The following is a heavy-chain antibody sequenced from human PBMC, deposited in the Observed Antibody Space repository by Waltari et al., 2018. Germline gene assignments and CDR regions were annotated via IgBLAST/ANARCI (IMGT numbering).Heavy chain of an antibody. CDR3: ARVYVFHYDSTAYLSVFDS. CDR2: VNPQTGGT. CDR1: GYIFTDYY. J-gene: IGHJ4*01. Sequence: QVHLVQSGGEVKKPGASVTVSCKASGYIFTDYYIHWVRQATGPSDQGLEWLGWVNPQTGGTNYAPKFRGRVTMTGDTSASTANMELSRLRSDDTAVYYCARVYVFHYDSTAYLSVFDSWGQGTLVTVSS. D-gene: IGHD3-22*01. V-gene: IGHV1-2*02.